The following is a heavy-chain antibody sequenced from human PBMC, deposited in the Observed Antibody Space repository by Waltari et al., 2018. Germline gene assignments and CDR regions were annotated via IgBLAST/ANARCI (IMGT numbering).Heavy chain of an antibody. J-gene: IGHJ3*02. V-gene: IGHV4-59*11. Sequence: QVQLQESGPGLVKPSETLCLTCTASGGSLSSHYWSWIRQPPGTGLARTGYIYYSGSTNYNPTLKSRVTISVDTSKNQFSLKLSSGTAADTAVYYCARVTTVNKGGAFDIWGQGTMVTVSS. CDR3: ARVTTVNKGGAFDI. D-gene: IGHD4-17*01. CDR1: GGSLSSHY. CDR2: IYYSGST.